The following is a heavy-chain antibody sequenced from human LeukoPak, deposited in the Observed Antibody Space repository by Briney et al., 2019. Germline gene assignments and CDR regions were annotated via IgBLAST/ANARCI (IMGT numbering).Heavy chain of an antibody. CDR2: ISTSSSRI. J-gene: IGHJ6*02. CDR1: GFTFSSYN. Sequence: GGSLRLSCVASGFTFSSYNMNWVRQAPGKGLEWVSYISTSSSRIYYTDSVKGRFTISRDNAKNSLYLQLSNLRAEDTAVYFCARGGGLDVWGQGATVTVSS. V-gene: IGHV3-48*01. D-gene: IGHD3-16*01. CDR3: ARGGGLDV.